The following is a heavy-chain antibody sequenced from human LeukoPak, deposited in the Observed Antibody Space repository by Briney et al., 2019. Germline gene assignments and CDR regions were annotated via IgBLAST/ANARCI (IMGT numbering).Heavy chain of an antibody. Sequence: SVKVSCMASGGTFSSYAISWVRQAPGQGLEWMGRIIPILGIANYAQKFQGRVTITADKSTSTAYMELSSLRSEDTAVYYCARDSGVVVIRPFDYWGQGTLVTVSS. CDR3: ARDSGVVVIRPFDY. V-gene: IGHV1-69*04. CDR1: GGTFSSYA. D-gene: IGHD3-22*01. J-gene: IGHJ4*02. CDR2: IIPILGIA.